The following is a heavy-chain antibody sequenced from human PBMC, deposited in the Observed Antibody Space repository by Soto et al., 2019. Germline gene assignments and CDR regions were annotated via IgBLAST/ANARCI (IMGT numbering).Heavy chain of an antibody. CDR2: IIPILGIA. Sequence: QVQLVQSGAEVKKPGSSVKVSCKASGGTFSSYTISWVRQAPGQGLEWMGRIIPILGIANYAQKFQGRVTITADKSTSTAYMELSSLRSEDTAVYYCATLGEWLALDYWGQGTLVTVSS. CDR1: GGTFSSYT. J-gene: IGHJ4*02. CDR3: ATLGEWLALDY. V-gene: IGHV1-69*02. D-gene: IGHD6-19*01.